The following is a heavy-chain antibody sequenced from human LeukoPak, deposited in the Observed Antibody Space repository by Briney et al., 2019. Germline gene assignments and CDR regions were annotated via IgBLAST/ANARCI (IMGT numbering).Heavy chain of an antibody. Sequence: SETLSLTCAVYGGSFSGYYWSWIRQPPGKGLEWIGEINHGGSTNYNPSLKSRVTISVDTSKNQSSLKLSSVTAADTAVYYCARGRGYCSSTSCYPKGPFDYWGQGTLVTVSS. D-gene: IGHD2-2*03. CDR3: ARGRGYCSSTSCYPKGPFDY. J-gene: IGHJ4*02. V-gene: IGHV4-34*01. CDR1: GGSFSGYY. CDR2: INHGGST.